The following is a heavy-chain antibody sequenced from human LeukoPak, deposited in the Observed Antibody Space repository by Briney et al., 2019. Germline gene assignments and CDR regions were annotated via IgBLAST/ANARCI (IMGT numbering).Heavy chain of an antibody. Sequence: PSETLSLTCAVYGGSFSGYYWSWIRQPPGKGLEWIGEINHSGSTNYNPSLKSRVTISVDTSKNQFSLKLSSVTAADTAAYYCARVKYYDFWSGYSYWFDPWGQGTLVTVSS. V-gene: IGHV4-34*01. J-gene: IGHJ5*02. D-gene: IGHD3-3*01. CDR3: ARVKYYDFWSGYSYWFDP. CDR2: INHSGST. CDR1: GGSFSGYY.